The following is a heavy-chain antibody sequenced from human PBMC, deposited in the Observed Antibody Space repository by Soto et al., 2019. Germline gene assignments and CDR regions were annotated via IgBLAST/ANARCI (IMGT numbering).Heavy chain of an antibody. V-gene: IGHV4-31*03. Sequence: PLSLHGTVSGGSISSGGYYWNWIRQHPGKGLEWIGYIYYSGSTYYNPSLKSRVTISVDTSKNQFSLKLSSVTAADTAVYYCARNNRTRGNFDYWGQGTAVTGAS. D-gene: IGHD1-20*01. CDR1: GGSISSGGYY. CDR3: ARNNRTRGNFDY. CDR2: IYYSGST. J-gene: IGHJ4*02.